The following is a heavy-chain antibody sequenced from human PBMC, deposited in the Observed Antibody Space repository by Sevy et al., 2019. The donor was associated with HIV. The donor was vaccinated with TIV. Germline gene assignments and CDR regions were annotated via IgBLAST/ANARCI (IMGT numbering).Heavy chain of an antibody. CDR2: ISGSGGST. CDR3: AKDQEGSSWYPEINWFDP. Sequence: GGSLRLSCAASGFTFSSYAMSWVRQAPGKGLEWVSAISGSGGSTYYADSVKGRFTISRDNSKNTLYLQMNSLRAEDTAVYYCAKDQEGSSWYPEINWFDPWGQGTLVTVSS. CDR1: GFTFSSYA. V-gene: IGHV3-23*01. J-gene: IGHJ5*02. D-gene: IGHD6-13*01.